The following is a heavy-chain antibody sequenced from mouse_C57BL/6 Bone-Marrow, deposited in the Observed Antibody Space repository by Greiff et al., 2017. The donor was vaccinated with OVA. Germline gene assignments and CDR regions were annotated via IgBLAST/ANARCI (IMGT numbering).Heavy chain of an antibody. V-gene: IGHV5-2*03. Sequence: EVKVEESGGGLVQPGESLKLSCESNEYEFPSHDMSWVRKTPEKRLELVAAINSDGGSTYYPDTMERRFIISRDNTKKTLYLQMSSLRSEDTALYYCARPRITTVWCAYWGQGTLVTVSA. CDR2: INSDGGST. CDR1: EYEFPSHD. J-gene: IGHJ3*01. CDR3: ARPRITTVWCAY. D-gene: IGHD2-4*01.